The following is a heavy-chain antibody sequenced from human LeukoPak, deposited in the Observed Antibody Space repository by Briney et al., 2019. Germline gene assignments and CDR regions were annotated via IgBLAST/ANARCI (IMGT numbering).Heavy chain of an antibody. CDR1: GGSISGGAYY. V-gene: IGHV4-30-2*01. CDR3: VREGEQRDAGGFEY. Sequence: SETLSLTCTVSGGSISGGAYYWTWIRQPPGKGLEWIGYISHSGSAYYNPSLKSRVTISVDRSKNQFSLKLRSATAADTAVYYCVREGEQRDAGGFEYWGQGTLVTVSS. CDR2: ISHSGSA. D-gene: IGHD3-16*01. J-gene: IGHJ4*02.